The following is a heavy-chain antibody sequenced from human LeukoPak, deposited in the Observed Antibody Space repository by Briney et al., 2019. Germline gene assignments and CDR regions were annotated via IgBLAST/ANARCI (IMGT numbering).Heavy chain of an antibody. D-gene: IGHD5-12*01. CDR3: ARWLPTNYFDY. CDR2: LNPNNDDT. V-gene: IGHV1-2*02. J-gene: IGHJ4*02. Sequence: ASVKVSCKASGYTFSGYYMYWVRQAPGQGLEWMGWLNPNNDDTNSAPKFQGRVSMTWDTSISTAYMQLNTLTSDDTAVYYCARWLPTNYFDYWGQGTLVTVSS. CDR1: GYTFSGYY.